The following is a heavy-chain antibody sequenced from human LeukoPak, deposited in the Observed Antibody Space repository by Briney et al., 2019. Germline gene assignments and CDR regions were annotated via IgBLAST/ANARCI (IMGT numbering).Heavy chain of an antibody. CDR1: GGSISSYY. V-gene: IGHV4-59*08. CDR3: ARHLGGGTPH. D-gene: IGHD2-15*01. CDR2: IYYSGRT. J-gene: IGHJ4*02. Sequence: LETLSLTCTVSGGSISSYYWSWIRQPPGKGLGWIGYIYYSGRTNYNPSLKSRVTISVDTSKNQFSLKLSSVTAADTAVYYCARHLGGGTPHWGQGTLVSFSS.